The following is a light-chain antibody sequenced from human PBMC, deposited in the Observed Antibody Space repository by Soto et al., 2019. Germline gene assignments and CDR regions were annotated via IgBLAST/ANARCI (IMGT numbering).Light chain of an antibody. V-gene: IGKV3-20*01. CDR1: QTVSSSY. J-gene: IGKJ2*01. Sequence: EIVLTQSPGTLSLSPGDRATLSCRASQTVSSSYLGWYQQRPGQAPRLLIYGASSRATGIPDRFSGSGSGTDFTLTISRLEPEDFAVYYCQQYGSSPPYTFGQGTKLEIK. CDR3: QQYGSSPPYT. CDR2: GAS.